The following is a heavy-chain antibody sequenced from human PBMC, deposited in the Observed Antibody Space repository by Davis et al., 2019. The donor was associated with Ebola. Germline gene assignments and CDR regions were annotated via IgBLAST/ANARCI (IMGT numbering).Heavy chain of an antibody. D-gene: IGHD2-2*02. Sequence: ASVKVSCKASGYTFTTYAMHWVRQAPGQSLEWMGWINGGNGNAKYSQKFQGRVTITRDTSATTAYMELSSLRSEDTAVYYCARSDIVVTPDAINPYYMDVWGKGTTVTVSS. CDR2: INGGNGNA. CDR3: ARSDIVVTPDAINPYYMDV. CDR1: GYTFTTYA. J-gene: IGHJ6*03. V-gene: IGHV1-3*01.